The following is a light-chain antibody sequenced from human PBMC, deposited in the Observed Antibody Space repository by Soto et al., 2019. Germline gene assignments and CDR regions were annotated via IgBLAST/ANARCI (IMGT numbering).Light chain of an antibody. CDR3: QHWEK. Sequence: PVGRALSTEERATLFCWASHTVVNDYLAWYQQRPGQAPRLLLYGVSNRATGVPDRFSGSGSGTYFTLTISRLDPEDFAVYSCQHWEKFAQGTKVAIK. CDR1: HTVVNDY. CDR2: GVS. V-gene: IGKV3-20*01. J-gene: IGKJ1*01.